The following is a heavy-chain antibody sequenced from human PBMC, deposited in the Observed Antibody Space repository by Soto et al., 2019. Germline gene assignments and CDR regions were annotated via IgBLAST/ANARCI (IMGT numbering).Heavy chain of an antibody. D-gene: IGHD6-19*01. J-gene: IGHJ4*02. CDR1: GYTLTELS. CDR2: FDPEDGET. Sequence: ASVKVSCKVSGYTLTELSMHWVRQAPGKGLEWMGGFDPEDGETTYAQKFQGRVTMTEDTSTDTAYTELSSLRSEDTAVYYCATVDSSGGGNYFDYWGQGTLVTVSS. V-gene: IGHV1-24*01. CDR3: ATVDSSGGGNYFDY.